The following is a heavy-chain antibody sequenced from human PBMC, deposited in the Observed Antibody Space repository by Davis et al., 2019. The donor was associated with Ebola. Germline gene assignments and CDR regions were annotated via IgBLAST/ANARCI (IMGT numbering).Heavy chain of an antibody. J-gene: IGHJ5*02. CDR3: ARDQAIYGSGLNWFDP. CDR1: GYTFTSYD. CDR2: MNPNSGNT. Sequence: ASVKVSCKASGYTFTSYDINWVRQATGQGLEWMGWMNPNSGNTGYAQKFQGRVTMTRNTSISTAYMELSSLRSEDTAVYYCARDQAIYGSGLNWFDPWGQGTLVTVSS. V-gene: IGHV1-8*01. D-gene: IGHD3-10*01.